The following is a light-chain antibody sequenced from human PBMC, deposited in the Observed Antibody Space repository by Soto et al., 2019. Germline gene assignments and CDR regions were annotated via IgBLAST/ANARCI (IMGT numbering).Light chain of an antibody. CDR1: QSVSSY. J-gene: IGKJ1*01. V-gene: IGKV3-20*01. CDR3: QQYGSSLSWT. Sequence: EIVLTQSPATLSLSPRERSTLSCGSSQSVSSYLAWYQQKPGQAPRLLIHGASTRATGTPDRFIGSGSGTDFTLTISRLEPEDFAVYYCQQYGSSLSWTFGQGTKVDIK. CDR2: GAS.